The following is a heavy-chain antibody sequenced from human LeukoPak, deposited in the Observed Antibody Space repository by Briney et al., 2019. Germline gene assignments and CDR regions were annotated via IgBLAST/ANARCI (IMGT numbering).Heavy chain of an antibody. J-gene: IGHJ4*02. V-gene: IGHV1-2*02. CDR2: INPNSGAA. D-gene: IGHD1-1*01. CDR1: GYIFTDYY. Sequence: ASIRVSCKASGYIFTDYYIHWVRQAPGQALEWMGWINPNSGAAKYREKFQGRITMTRDTSISTVYMALTGLRSDDTALYYCLRGGTFDYWGQGILVTVSS. CDR3: LRGGTFDY.